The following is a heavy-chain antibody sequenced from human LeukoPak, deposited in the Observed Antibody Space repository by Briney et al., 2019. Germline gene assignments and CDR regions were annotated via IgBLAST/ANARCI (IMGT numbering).Heavy chain of an antibody. J-gene: IGHJ4*02. V-gene: IGHV3-30-3*01. Sequence: GRSLRLSCAASGFTFSSYAMHWVRQAPGKGLEWVAVISYDGSNKYYADSVKGRFTISRDNSKNTLYLQMNSLRAEDTAVYYCARDQGISLDYWGQGTQVTVSS. CDR2: ISYDGSNK. D-gene: IGHD2-15*01. CDR3: ARDQGISLDY. CDR1: GFTFSSYA.